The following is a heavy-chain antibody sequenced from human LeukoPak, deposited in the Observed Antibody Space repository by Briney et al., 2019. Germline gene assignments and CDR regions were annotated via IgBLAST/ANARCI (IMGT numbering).Heavy chain of an antibody. V-gene: IGHV3-15*01. Sequence: GGSLRLSCAASGFTFSNAWMSWVRQAPGKGLEWVGRIKSKTDGGTTDYAAPVKGRFTISRDDSKNTLYLQMNSLKTEDTAVYYCTTGSYCDSSGYYYYYYYMDVWGKGTTVTVSS. D-gene: IGHD3-22*01. CDR2: IKSKTDGGTT. J-gene: IGHJ6*03. CDR1: GFTFSNAW. CDR3: TTGSYCDSSGYYYYYYYMDV.